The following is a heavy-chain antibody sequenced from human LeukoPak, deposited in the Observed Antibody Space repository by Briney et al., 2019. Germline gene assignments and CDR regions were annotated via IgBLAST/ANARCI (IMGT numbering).Heavy chain of an antibody. D-gene: IGHD6-6*01. V-gene: IGHV3-53*01. CDR3: AGTSIAARSKALGY. Sequence: GGSLRLSCAASGFTVSSNYMSWVRQAPGKGLEWVSVIYSGGSTCYADSVKGRFTISRDNSKNTLYLQMNSLRAEDTAVYYCAGTSIAARSKALGYWGQGTLVTVSS. CDR2: IYSGGST. CDR1: GFTVSSNY. J-gene: IGHJ4*02.